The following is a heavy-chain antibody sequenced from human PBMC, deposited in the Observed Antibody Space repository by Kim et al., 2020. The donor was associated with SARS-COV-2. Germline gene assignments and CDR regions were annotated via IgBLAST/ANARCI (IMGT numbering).Heavy chain of an antibody. CDR1: GGTFSSYA. Sequence: SVKVSCKASGGTFSSYAISWVRQAPGQGLEWMGGIIPIFGTANYAQKFQGRVTITADESTSTAYMELSSLRSEDTAVYYCARELRGGPHPDYGDHYWYFDLWGRGTLVTVSS. CDR2: IIPIFGTA. CDR3: ARELRGGPHPDYGDHYWYFDL. V-gene: IGHV1-69*13. J-gene: IGHJ2*01. D-gene: IGHD4-17*01.